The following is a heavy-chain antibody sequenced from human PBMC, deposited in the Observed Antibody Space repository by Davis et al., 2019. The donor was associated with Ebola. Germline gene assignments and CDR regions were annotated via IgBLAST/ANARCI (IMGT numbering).Heavy chain of an antibody. CDR1: GDSISSYY. V-gene: IGHV4-59*01. CDR2: IYYSGST. D-gene: IGHD3-16*01. Sequence: GSLRLSCTVSGDSISSYYWSWIRQPPGKGLEWIGYIYYSGSTSYSPSLKSRVTISVDTSKNHFSLKLLSVTAADTAVYYCARVGAATGGELDYWGQGALVTVSS. J-gene: IGHJ4*02. CDR3: ARVGAATGGELDY.